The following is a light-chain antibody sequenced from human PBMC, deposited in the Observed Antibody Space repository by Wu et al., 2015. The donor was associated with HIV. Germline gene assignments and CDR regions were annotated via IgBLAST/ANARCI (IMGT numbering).Light chain of an antibody. CDR3: QQSYSGRT. CDR1: QPINTY. Sequence: DIQMTQSPSTLSASVGDRVIITCRASQPINTYVTWYQQKPGKAPNLLIFDATRLQSGVPSRFSGSGSGTDFSLTINSLQLEDFATYYCQQSYSGRTFGRGDQGRCQ. CDR2: DAT. V-gene: IGKV1-39*01. J-gene: IGKJ1*01.